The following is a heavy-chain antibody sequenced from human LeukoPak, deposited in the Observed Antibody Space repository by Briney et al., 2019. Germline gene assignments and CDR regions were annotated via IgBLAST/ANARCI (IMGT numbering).Heavy chain of an antibody. Sequence: PGRSLRLSCAASGFTFSSYGMHWVRQAPGKGLEWVAVISYDGSNKYYADSVKGRFTISRDNSKNTLYLQMNSLRAEDTAVYYCAKGLGYCSGGSCYSAFGYYYGMDVWGQGTTVTVS. CDR2: ISYDGSNK. CDR3: AKGLGYCSGGSCYSAFGYYYGMDV. CDR1: GFTFSSYG. V-gene: IGHV3-30*18. J-gene: IGHJ6*02. D-gene: IGHD2-15*01.